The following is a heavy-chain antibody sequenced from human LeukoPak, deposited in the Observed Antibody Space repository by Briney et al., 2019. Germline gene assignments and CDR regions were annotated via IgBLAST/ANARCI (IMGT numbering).Heavy chain of an antibody. CDR1: GFTFNNYA. CDR3: AKDGIGGIYYDSSGYFDY. Sequence: GGSLRLSCAASGFTFNNYAMSWVRQAPGKGVEWVSAISGSGGSTYYADALKGRFTISRDNSKNTLYLQVNSLRAEDTALYYCAKDGIGGIYYDSSGYFDYWGQGTLVTVSS. CDR2: ISGSGGST. D-gene: IGHD3-22*01. V-gene: IGHV3-23*01. J-gene: IGHJ4*02.